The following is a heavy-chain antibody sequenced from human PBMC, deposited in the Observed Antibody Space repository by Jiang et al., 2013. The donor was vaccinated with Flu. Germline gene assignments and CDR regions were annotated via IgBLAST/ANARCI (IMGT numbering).Heavy chain of an antibody. CDR3: ARHWVAGSTNFDY. Sequence: SLKSRVTISVDTSKNQFSLKLSSVTAADTAVYYCARHWVAGSTNFDYWGQGTLVTVSS. J-gene: IGHJ4*02. D-gene: IGHD6-19*01. V-gene: IGHV4-61*07.